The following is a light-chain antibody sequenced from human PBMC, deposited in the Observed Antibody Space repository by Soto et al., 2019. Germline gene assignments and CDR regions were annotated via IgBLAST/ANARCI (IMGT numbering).Light chain of an antibody. V-gene: IGLV3-21*02. Sequence: SYELTQPPSVSVAPGQTARITCGGNNIGGKSVHWYQQKPGQAPVLVVYDDSDRPSGIPDRFSGSNSGDTATLTIRRVEAGDDADYYCHVWDSSSDHDVFGTGTKLTVL. CDR1: NIGGKS. J-gene: IGLJ1*01. CDR2: DDS. CDR3: HVWDSSSDHDV.